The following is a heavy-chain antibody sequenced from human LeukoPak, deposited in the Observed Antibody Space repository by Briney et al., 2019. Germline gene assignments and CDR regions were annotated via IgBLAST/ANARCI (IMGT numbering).Heavy chain of an antibody. CDR3: ARDDYGGTRY. J-gene: IGHJ4*02. V-gene: IGHV3-7*01. CDR2: IKQDGSEK. Sequence: PGGSLRLPCAASGFTFTNYWMSWVRQAPGKGLEWVANIKQDGSEKYYVDSVKGRFSISRDNAKNSLYLQMNSLRAEDTAVYYCARDDYGGTRYWGQGTLVTVSS. CDR1: GFTFTNYW. D-gene: IGHD4/OR15-4a*01.